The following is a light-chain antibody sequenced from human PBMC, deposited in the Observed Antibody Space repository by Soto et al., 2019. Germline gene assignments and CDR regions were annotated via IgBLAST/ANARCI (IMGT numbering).Light chain of an antibody. V-gene: IGKV1-5*01. CDR3: QQYDTYPWT. CDR1: QSFTSW. Sequence: DIEMTQSPSTLSASVGDRVTITCRASQSFTSWLAWYQQKPGKAPKLLIYDASTLESGVPSRFSGSGSGTDFTLTISSLQPDDFATYFCQQYDTYPWTFGQGTKVEIK. J-gene: IGKJ1*01. CDR2: DAS.